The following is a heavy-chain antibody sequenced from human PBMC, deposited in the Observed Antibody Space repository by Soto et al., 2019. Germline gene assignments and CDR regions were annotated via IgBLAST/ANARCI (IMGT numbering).Heavy chain of an antibody. CDR2: IDGSGGIT. CDR1: GFTFGTTD. CDR3: VKNSGWFNT. V-gene: IGHV3-23*01. D-gene: IGHD3-10*01. J-gene: IGHJ5*02. Sequence: PGGSLILSCAASGFTFGTTDLSWVRQAPGEGLEWVSTIDGSGGITYYADSVKGRFTIARDNSRNTVYLQMNSMRGDDTALYDCVKNSGWFNTWGQGSLVTVSS.